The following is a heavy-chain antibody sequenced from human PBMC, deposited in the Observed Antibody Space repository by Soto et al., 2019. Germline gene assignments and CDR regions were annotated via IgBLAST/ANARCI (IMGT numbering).Heavy chain of an antibody. CDR3: ARGEAGVAGRLDY. J-gene: IGHJ4*02. D-gene: IGHD6-19*01. Sequence: PSETLSLTCTVSDASISTATFYWIRQLPGEALEWTGYIYYSGSAYYNSSLRSRATLSLDTSKSKFSLTLTSLTAADTAVYYCARGEAGVAGRLDYWGQGTLVTVSS. V-gene: IGHV4-31*03. CDR1: DASISTATFY. CDR2: IYYSGSA.